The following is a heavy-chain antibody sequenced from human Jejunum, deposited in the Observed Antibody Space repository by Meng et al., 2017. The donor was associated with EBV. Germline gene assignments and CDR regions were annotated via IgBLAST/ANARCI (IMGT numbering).Heavy chain of an antibody. V-gene: IGHV4-30-2*06. CDR3: ARGAYFDY. Sequence: QLKLQESGLRTVTLSVALSSTGAVSGGSIRSGGYSCHWIRQSTGKGLQWIGYIYYSGSAFYTPSLKSRVTLSVDRSKNQVSLNLSSVTGADTAVYYCARGAYFDYWGQGTLVTVSS. CDR2: IYYSGSA. J-gene: IGHJ4*02. CDR1: GGSIRSGGYS.